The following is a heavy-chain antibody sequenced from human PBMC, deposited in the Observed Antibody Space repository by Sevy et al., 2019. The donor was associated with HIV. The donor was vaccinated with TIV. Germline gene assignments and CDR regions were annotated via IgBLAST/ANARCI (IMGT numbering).Heavy chain of an antibody. Sequence: GGSLRLSCAASGFTFSSYGMHWVRQAPGKGLEWVAVIWYDGSNKYYADSVKGRFTISRDNSRNTLYLQMNSLRAEDTAVYYCARDLNAGYDILTGYYPISLFDYWGQGTLVTVSS. CDR1: GFTFSSYG. J-gene: IGHJ4*02. CDR2: IWYDGSNK. CDR3: ARDLNAGYDILTGYYPISLFDY. D-gene: IGHD3-9*01. V-gene: IGHV3-33*01.